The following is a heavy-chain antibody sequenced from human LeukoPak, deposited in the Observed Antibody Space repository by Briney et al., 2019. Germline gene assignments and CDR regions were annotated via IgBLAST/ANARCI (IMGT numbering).Heavy chain of an antibody. CDR3: ARGGDSYMDV. CDR1: SVSISRTTYY. Sequence: SETLSLTCTVSSVSISRTTYYWGWIRQPPGKGLEWIGTIYYSGSTYYNPSLKSRVTISVDTSTNQFSLKLTFVTASDTAVYYCARGGDSYMDVWGKGTTVTVSS. V-gene: IGHV4-39*01. D-gene: IGHD3-16*01. CDR2: IYYSGST. J-gene: IGHJ6*03.